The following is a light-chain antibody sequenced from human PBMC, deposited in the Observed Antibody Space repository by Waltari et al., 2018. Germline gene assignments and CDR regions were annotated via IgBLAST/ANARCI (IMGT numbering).Light chain of an antibody. CDR2: EVN. V-gene: IGLV2-23*02. Sequence: QSALTQPASVSGSPGQSITISCTGTGSDVGSFNLVSWYQLLPGKAPKLLISEVNKRPSGFSNRVFGSKSGITASLTISGLQAGDEADYYCCSYAGSTTYVLFGGGTKLTVL. CDR1: GSDVGSFNL. CDR3: CSYAGSTTYVL. J-gene: IGLJ2*01.